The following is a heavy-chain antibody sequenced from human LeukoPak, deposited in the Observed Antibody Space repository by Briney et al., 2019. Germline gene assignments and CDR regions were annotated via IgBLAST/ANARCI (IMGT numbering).Heavy chain of an antibody. CDR3: ARRFGAARDDYMDV. CDR1: GFTFSSYW. Sequence: PGGSLRLSCAASGFTFSSYWMSWVRQAPGKGLEWVANIKQDGSEKYYVDSVKGRFTISRDNANNSLYLQMNSLRADDTAVYYCARRFGAARDDYMDVWGKGTTVTVSS. J-gene: IGHJ6*03. CDR2: IKQDGSEK. D-gene: IGHD3-16*01. V-gene: IGHV3-7*01.